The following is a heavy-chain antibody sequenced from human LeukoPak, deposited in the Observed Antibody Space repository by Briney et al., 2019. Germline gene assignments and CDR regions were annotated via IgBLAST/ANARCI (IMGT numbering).Heavy chain of an antibody. CDR2: INHSGST. J-gene: IGHJ4*02. Sequence: SETLSLTCAVYGGSFSGYYWSWIRQPPGKGLEWIGEINHSGSTNYDPSLKSRVTISVDTSKNQFSLKLSSVTAADTAVYYCARATVTRYYFDYWGQGTLVTVSS. D-gene: IGHD4-17*01. CDR1: GGSFSGYY. V-gene: IGHV4-34*01. CDR3: ARATVTRYYFDY.